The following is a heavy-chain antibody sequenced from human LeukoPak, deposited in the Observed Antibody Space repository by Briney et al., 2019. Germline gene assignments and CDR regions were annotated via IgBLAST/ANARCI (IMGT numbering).Heavy chain of an antibody. V-gene: IGHV1-18*01. J-gene: IGHJ4*02. CDR3: ARAGHLQWLAVYFDY. D-gene: IGHD5-12*01. CDR2: ISAYNGNT. CDR1: GYTFTSYG. Sequence: PVASVKVSCKASGYTFTSYGISWVRQAPGQGLEWMGWISAYNGNTNYAQKFQGRVTMTRDTSISTAYMELSRLRSDDTAVYYCARAGHLQWLAVYFDYWGQGTLVTVSS.